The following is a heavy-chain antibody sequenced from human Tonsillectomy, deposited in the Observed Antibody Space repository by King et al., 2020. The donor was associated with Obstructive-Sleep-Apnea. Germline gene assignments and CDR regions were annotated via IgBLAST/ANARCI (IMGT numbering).Heavy chain of an antibody. CDR1: GGSISSTNW. V-gene: IGHV4-4*02. CDR2: RYHSGRT. CDR3: ASGNSTSPGY. J-gene: IGHJ4*02. Sequence: QLQESGPGLVKPSGTLSLTCAVSGGSISSTNWWSWVSPPPGKGLEWIGARYHSGRTNYNPSLKNRVTISIDKAENQFSLRLTSMTAADTAGYYCASGNSTSPGYWGQGTLVTVSS. D-gene: IGHD2/OR15-2a*01.